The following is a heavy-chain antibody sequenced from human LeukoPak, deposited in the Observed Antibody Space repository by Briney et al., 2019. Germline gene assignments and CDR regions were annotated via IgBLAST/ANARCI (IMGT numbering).Heavy chain of an antibody. Sequence: GGSLRLSCAASGFTFSSYAMSWVRQAPGKGLEWVSAISGSGGSTYYADSVKGRFTISRDNAKNTLYLQMNSLRAEDTAVYYCAKATGSTMIVVSPTYYFDYWGQGTLVTVSS. J-gene: IGHJ4*02. CDR3: AKATGSTMIVVSPTYYFDY. D-gene: IGHD3-22*01. V-gene: IGHV3-23*01. CDR2: ISGSGGST. CDR1: GFTFSSYA.